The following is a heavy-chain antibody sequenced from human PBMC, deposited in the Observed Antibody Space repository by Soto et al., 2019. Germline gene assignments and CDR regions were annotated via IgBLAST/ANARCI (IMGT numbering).Heavy chain of an antibody. V-gene: IGHV4-59*01. J-gene: IGHJ3*02. CDR2: IYYSGST. CDR3: ARGDPGDTYAFDI. CDR1: GGSISSYY. D-gene: IGHD3-16*01. Sequence: PSETLSLTCTVSGGSISSYYWSWIRQPPGKGLEWIGYIYYSGSTNYNPSLKSRVTISVDTSKNQFSLKLSSVTAADTAVYYCARGDPGDTYAFDIWGQGTMVTVSS.